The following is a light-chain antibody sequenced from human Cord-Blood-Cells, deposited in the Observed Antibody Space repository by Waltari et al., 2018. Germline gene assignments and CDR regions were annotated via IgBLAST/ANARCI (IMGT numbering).Light chain of an antibody. CDR1: SSYVGGYNY. CDR3: SSYTSSSTFV. Sequence: QSALTQPASVSGSPGQPITISCTATSSYVGGYNYVSWYQQHPAKAPKLMIYDVSKRPSGVSHRFSGSKSGNTASLTISGLQAEDEADYYCSSYTSSSTFVFGTGTKVTVL. CDR2: DVS. J-gene: IGLJ1*01. V-gene: IGLV2-14*01.